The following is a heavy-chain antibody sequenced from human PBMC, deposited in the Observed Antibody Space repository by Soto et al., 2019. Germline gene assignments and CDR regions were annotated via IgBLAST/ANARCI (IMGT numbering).Heavy chain of an antibody. CDR3: IRASGVAGTGDYF. Sequence: EVQLVESGGGLVQPGGSLRLSCAASGFDFSTYWMHWVRQAPGKGLVWVSRISGGGGTTYAASVEGRFTISRDNANTIVYLQMNSLTEEDTAMYYCIRASGVAGTGDYFWGQGTLVTVSS. D-gene: IGHD6-19*01. V-gene: IGHV3-74*02. CDR2: ISGGGGT. J-gene: IGHJ4*02. CDR1: GFDFSTYW.